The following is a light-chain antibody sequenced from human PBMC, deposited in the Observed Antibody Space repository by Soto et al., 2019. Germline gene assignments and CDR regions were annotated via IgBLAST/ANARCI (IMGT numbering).Light chain of an antibody. J-gene: IGLJ3*02. CDR2: DNN. CDR3: AAWDGSLNGWV. CDR1: SSNIGSDN. V-gene: IGLV1-44*01. Sequence: QSVLTQPPSASGTPGQRVTISCSGSSSNIGSDNVNWYQQLPLTAPKLLIYDNNKRPSGVPDRFSGSKSGTSASLAISVLQSEDEADYYCAAWDGSLNGWVFGGGTKLTVL.